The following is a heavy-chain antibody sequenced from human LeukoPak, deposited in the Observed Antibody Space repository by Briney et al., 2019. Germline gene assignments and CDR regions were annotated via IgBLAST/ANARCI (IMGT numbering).Heavy chain of an antibody. CDR3: ARDSLRIQSGTTP. J-gene: IGHJ5*02. CDR1: GGSISINDYF. Sequence: SETLSLTCAVSGGSISINDYFWAWIRQSPGKGLEWIGSVSYRGDTYYNPSLQSRVTISVDTPKNQFSLRLNSVTAADTALYYCARDSLRIQSGTTPWGQGTLVTVSS. CDR2: VSYRGDT. V-gene: IGHV4-39*07. D-gene: IGHD1-1*01.